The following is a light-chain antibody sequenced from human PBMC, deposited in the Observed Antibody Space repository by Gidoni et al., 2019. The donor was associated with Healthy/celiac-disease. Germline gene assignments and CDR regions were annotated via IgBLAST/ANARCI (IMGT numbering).Light chain of an antibody. CDR2: QAS. V-gene: IGKV1-5*03. CDR3: QQYNSYTALT. Sequence: DIQMTQSPSTLSASVGDRVTITCRASQSISSWLAWYQQKPGKAPKLLIYQASSLESGVPSRFSGSGAGTEFTTTISSRQPDDFATYYCQQYNSYTALTFGGGTKVEIK. J-gene: IGKJ4*02. CDR1: QSISSW.